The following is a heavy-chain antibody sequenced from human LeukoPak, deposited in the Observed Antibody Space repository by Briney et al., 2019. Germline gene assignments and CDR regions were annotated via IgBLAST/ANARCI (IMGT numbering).Heavy chain of an antibody. V-gene: IGHV3-53*01. Sequence: PGGSLRLSCAVSGISVSSNYMNWVRQAPGKGLEWVSVIYGGDTTYYADSVKGRFTISRDNSRNTLYLQMNSLRAEDTAVYYCARPHSSLYHCGMDVWGQGTTVTVSS. CDR3: ARPHSSLYHCGMDV. J-gene: IGHJ6*02. CDR1: GISVSSNY. D-gene: IGHD4-11*01. CDR2: IYGGDTT.